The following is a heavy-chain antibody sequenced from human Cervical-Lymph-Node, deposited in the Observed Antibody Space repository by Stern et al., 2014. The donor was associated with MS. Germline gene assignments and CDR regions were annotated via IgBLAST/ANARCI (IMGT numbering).Heavy chain of an antibody. Sequence: QVQLQESGPGLVKPSETLSLTCTVSGGSITNRDYWGWIRQSPGKGLEWIGSVYYSGITYYRPSLKSRAPISIDTSRQQFFLRLTSLTATDTAVYFCARGVTAVTNYVPNWCFDLWGRGTLVTVSS. CDR3: ARGVTAVTNYVPNWCFDL. J-gene: IGHJ2*01. D-gene: IGHD4-11*01. CDR1: GGSITNRDY. V-gene: IGHV4-39*02. CDR2: VYYSGIT.